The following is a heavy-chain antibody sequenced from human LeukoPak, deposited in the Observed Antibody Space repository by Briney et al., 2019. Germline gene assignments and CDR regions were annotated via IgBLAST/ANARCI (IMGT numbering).Heavy chain of an antibody. V-gene: IGHV1-69*13. CDR2: IIPIFGTA. CDR3: ARGVAAAGTELGY. Sequence: SVKVSCKASGGTFSSYAISWVRQAPGQGHEWMGGIIPIFGTANYAQKFQGRVTITADESTSTAYMELSSLRSEDTAVYYCARGVAAAGTELGYWGQGTLVTVSS. D-gene: IGHD6-13*01. CDR1: GGTFSSYA. J-gene: IGHJ4*02.